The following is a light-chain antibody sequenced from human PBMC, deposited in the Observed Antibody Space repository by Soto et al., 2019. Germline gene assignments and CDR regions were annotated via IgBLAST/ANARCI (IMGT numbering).Light chain of an antibody. J-gene: IGKJ1*01. CDR2: KXS. Sequence: DIHMTQSPSIVSSSVGDRVPITXRASHSSSSWLSWYQQRPGXAPKXXXDKXSSLESGGPSRFSGSGSGTEFTLTISSLQPEYFANYYFQQYKGYRWTFGQGTKVDIK. CDR3: QQYKGYRWT. CDR1: HSSSSW. V-gene: IGKV1-5*03.